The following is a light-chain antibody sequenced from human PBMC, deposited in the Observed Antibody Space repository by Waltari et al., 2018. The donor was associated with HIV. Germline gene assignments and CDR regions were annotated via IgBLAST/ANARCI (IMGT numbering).Light chain of an antibody. V-gene: IGLV1-44*01. J-gene: IGLJ2*01. CDR1: TSNIGRNT. CDR2: GKN. Sequence: QSVLTQPPSASGTPEQRVTISCSGSTSNIGRNTVRWFQQFPGTAPKVLIYGKNQRPSGVPDRFSGAKSGTSASLASSGLQAEDEADYYCASWDDSLNGPVFGGGTKLTVV. CDR3: ASWDDSLNGPV.